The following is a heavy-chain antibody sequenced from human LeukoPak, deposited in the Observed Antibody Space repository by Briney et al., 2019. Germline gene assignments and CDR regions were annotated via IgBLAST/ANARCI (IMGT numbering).Heavy chain of an antibody. CDR3: TRIESGTYFDF. J-gene: IGHJ4*02. Sequence: SGPTLVNPTQTLTLTCTFSGFSLTTSGMRMGWIRQPPGKALEWLARIDWDDDKFYSTSLKTRLTISKDTSNNQVVLTMTNMDSVDTATYYCTRIESGTYFDFWGQGTLVTVSS. CDR2: IDWDDDK. CDR1: GFSLTTSGMR. V-gene: IGHV2-70*04. D-gene: IGHD1-26*01.